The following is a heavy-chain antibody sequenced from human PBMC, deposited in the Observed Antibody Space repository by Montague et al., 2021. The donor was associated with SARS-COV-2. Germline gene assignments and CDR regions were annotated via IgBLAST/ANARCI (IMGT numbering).Heavy chain of an antibody. D-gene: IGHD3-9*01. V-gene: IGHV4-59*01. CDR2: IDYSGST. CDR1: GGSISTYY. CDR3: ARLPYDNSYGMDV. J-gene: IGHJ6*02. Sequence: SETLSLTCTVSGGSISTYYWNWIRQFPGKGLEWIGCIDYSGSTNYNPSLQSRVIISVDRSKIQFSLKLNSVTAADTAIYYCARLPYDNSYGMDVWGQGTTGTVSS.